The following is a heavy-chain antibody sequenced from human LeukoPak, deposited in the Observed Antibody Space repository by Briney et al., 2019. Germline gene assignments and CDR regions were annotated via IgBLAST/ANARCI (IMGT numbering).Heavy chain of an antibody. CDR2: ISYYGSNK. J-gene: IGHJ4*02. D-gene: IGHD3-10*01. V-gene: IGHV3-30*04. CDR1: GFTFSSYA. Sequence: GGSLRLSCAASGFTFSSYAMHWVRQAPGKGLEWVAVISYYGSNKYYADSVKGRFTISRDKSKNTLYLQMNSLRAEDTAVYYCARGNYYGSGSYQPPFDYWGQGTLVTVSS. CDR3: ARGNYYGSGSYQPPFDY.